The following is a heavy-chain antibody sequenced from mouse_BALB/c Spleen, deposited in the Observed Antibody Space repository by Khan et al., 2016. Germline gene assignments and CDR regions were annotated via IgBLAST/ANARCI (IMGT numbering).Heavy chain of an antibody. Sequence: EVQLQESGPGLVKPSQSLSLTCTVTGYSITSDYAWNWIRQFPGNKLEWMGYISYSGSTSYNPSLQSRISITRDTSNNQFFLQLHSVTSEDTVTYYCARSDYGSKDAMDYWGQGTSVTVSS. CDR3: ARSDYGSKDAMDY. CDR2: ISYSGST. CDR1: GYSITSDYA. V-gene: IGHV3-2*02. J-gene: IGHJ4*01. D-gene: IGHD1-1*01.